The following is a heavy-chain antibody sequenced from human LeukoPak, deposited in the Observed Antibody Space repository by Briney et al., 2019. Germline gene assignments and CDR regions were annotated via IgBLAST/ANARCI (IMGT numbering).Heavy chain of an antibody. CDR2: INPNSGGT. CDR1: GYTFTGYY. J-gene: IGHJ4*02. CDR3: ARDFAGTTVAFDY. D-gene: IGHD1-1*01. V-gene: IGHV1-2*02. Sequence: ASVKVPCKASGYTFTGYYMHWVRQAPGQGLEWMGWINPNSGGTSYAQKFQGRVTMTRDTSISTAYMELSRLRSDDTAVYYCARDFAGTTVAFDYWGQGTLVTVSS.